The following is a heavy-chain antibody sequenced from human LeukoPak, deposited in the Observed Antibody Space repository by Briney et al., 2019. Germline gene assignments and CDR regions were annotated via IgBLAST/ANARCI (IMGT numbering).Heavy chain of an antibody. J-gene: IGHJ3*01. CDR3: ARGGQGDGYSADEAFDF. Sequence: SQTLSLTCAISGDSVSGNSTAYNWIRQSPSRGLEWLGSTYYRSKWYNDYAISVKSRITVNPDTSRSQLSLQLNSVTPEDTAVYYCARGGQGDGYSADEAFDFWGPGTMVTVS. V-gene: IGHV6-1*01. D-gene: IGHD5-24*01. CDR1: GDSVSGNSTA. CDR2: TYYRSKWYN.